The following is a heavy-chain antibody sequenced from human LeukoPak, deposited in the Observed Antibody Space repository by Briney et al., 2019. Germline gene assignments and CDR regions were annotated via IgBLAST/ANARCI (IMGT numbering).Heavy chain of an antibody. D-gene: IGHD1-26*01. CDR1: GFTFSSYS. V-gene: IGHV3-48*01. Sequence: GGSLRLSCAASGFTFSSYSMNWVRQAPGKGLDWVSYISSSSSTIYYADSVKGRFTISRDNAKNSLYLQMNSLRAEDTAVYYCASRVGGSYRIPFDYWGQGTLVTVSS. J-gene: IGHJ4*02. CDR3: ASRVGGSYRIPFDY. CDR2: ISSSSSTI.